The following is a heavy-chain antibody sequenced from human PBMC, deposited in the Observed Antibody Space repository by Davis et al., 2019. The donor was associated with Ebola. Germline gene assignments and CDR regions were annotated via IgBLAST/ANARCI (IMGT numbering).Heavy chain of an antibody. V-gene: IGHV3-23*01. CDR1: GFTFSSYA. D-gene: IGHD3-9*01. CDR2: ISGSGGST. CDR3: AKVESGYFDWLPVSYGMDV. J-gene: IGHJ6*02. Sequence: PGGSLRLSCAASGFTFSSYAMSWVRQAPGKGLEWVSAISGSGGSTYYADSVKGRFTISRDNSKNTLYLQMNSLRAEDTAVYYCAKVESGYFDWLPVSYGMDVWGQETTVTVSS.